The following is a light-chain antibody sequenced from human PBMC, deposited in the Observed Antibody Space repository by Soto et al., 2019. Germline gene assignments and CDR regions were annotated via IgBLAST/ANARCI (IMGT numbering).Light chain of an antibody. CDR3: LQDGSSPRT. Sequence: EILLTQSPGTLSLSPGERATLSCRASQSVNSSYLAWYQQKPGQALRLLIYGASSRATGIPDRFSGSGSGTDFTLTISRLEPEDFAVYYCLQDGSSPRTFGQGTKVEIK. J-gene: IGKJ1*01. CDR1: QSVNSSY. CDR2: GAS. V-gene: IGKV3-20*01.